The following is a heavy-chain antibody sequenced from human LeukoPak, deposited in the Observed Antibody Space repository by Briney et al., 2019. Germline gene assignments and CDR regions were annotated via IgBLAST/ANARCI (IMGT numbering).Heavy chain of an antibody. CDR3: ARDAAAGSNRNSGSYYYFDY. CDR2: INPSGGST. Sequence: GASVKVSCKASGYTFTSYYMHWVRQAPGQGLEWMGIINPSGGSTSYAQKFQGRVTMTRDTSTSTVYMELSSLRSEDTAVYYCARDAAAGSNRNSGSYYYFDYWGQGTLVTVSS. D-gene: IGHD1-26*01. CDR1: GYTFTSYY. V-gene: IGHV1-46*01. J-gene: IGHJ4*02.